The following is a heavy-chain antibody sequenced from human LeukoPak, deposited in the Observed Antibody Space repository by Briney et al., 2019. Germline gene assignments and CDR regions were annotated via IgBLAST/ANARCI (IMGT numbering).Heavy chain of an antibody. J-gene: IGHJ6*03. Sequence: GGSLRLSCAPSRFTFSSYSMNSVRHAPGKGLEWVSSISSSSSYIYYADSVKGRFTISRDNAKNSLYLQMNSLRAEDTAVYYCARGYCSGGSCYYYMDVWGKGTTVTVSS. CDR2: ISSSSSYI. CDR1: RFTFSSYS. CDR3: ARGYCSGGSCYYYMDV. V-gene: IGHV3-21*01. D-gene: IGHD2-15*01.